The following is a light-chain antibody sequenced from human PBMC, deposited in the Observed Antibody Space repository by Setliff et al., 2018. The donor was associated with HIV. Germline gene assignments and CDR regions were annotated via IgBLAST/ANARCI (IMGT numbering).Light chain of an antibody. CDR3: SSYSSTNTLV. CDR1: SSDIGSYNR. Sequence: ALAQPPSVSGSPGQSVTISCTGTSSDIGSYNRVSWYQQPLGTAPKLVIFEVTNRPSGVPDRFSGSKSGNTASLTISGLQAEDEAHYYCSSYSSTNTLVFGGGTKVTVL. V-gene: IGLV2-18*02. CDR2: EVT. J-gene: IGLJ2*01.